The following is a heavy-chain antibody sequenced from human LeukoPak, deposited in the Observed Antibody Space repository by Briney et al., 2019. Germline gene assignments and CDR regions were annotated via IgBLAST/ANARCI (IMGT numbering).Heavy chain of an antibody. V-gene: IGHV4-31*03. CDR3: ARGLLWSLNFDY. J-gene: IGHJ4*02. Sequence: PSETLSLTCTVSGGSISSGGYYWSWIRQHPGKGLEWIGYIYYSGSTYYNTSLKSRVTISVDTSKNQFSLKLSSVTAADTAVYYCARGLLWSLNFDYWGQGTLVTVSS. D-gene: IGHD5-18*01. CDR1: GGSISSGGYY. CDR2: IYYSGST.